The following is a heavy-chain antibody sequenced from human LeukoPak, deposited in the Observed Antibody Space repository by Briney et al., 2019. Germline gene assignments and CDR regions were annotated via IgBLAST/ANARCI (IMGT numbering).Heavy chain of an antibody. CDR3: ARTREMVYARDQ. CDR2: IYHSGST. J-gene: IGHJ4*02. CDR1: SYSISSGYY. Sequence: SETLSLTCTVSSYSISSGYYWGWIRQPPGKGQEWIGSIYHSGSTYYNPSLKSRVTISVDTSKNQFSLKLSSVTAADTAVYYCARTREMVYARDQWGQGTLVTVSS. V-gene: IGHV4-38-2*02. D-gene: IGHD2-8*01.